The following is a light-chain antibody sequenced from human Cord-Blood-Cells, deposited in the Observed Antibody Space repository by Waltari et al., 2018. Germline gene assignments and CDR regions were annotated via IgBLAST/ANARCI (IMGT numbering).Light chain of an antibody. CDR3: CSYAGSSTSWV. J-gene: IGLJ3*02. CDR2: EGS. Sequence: QSALTQPASVSGSPGQSITISCTGTSSDVRSYNLVSWYQQHPGKAPKLMIYEGSKLPSGFSERFSGSKSGNTASLTISGLQAEDEAYYYCCSYAGSSTSWVFGGGTKLTVL. CDR1: SSDVRSYNL. V-gene: IGLV2-23*01.